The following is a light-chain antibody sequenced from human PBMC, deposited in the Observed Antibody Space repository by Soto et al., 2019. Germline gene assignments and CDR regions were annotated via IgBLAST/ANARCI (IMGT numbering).Light chain of an antibody. Sequence: DIVMTQSPDSLAVSLGERATINCKSSQSVLVTPDNKNNLAWYQQKPGQPPRLLIYWAFFRESGVPDRFSGSGSGTDFTLTISSLRAEDVAFYYCQQYFIAPFTFGGGTKVEIK. CDR1: QSVLVTPDNKNN. CDR3: QQYFIAPFT. J-gene: IGKJ4*01. CDR2: WAF. V-gene: IGKV4-1*01.